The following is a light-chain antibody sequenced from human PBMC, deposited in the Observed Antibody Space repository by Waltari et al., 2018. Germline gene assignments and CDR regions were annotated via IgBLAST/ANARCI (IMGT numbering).Light chain of an antibody. V-gene: IGLV4-69*01. CDR2: VNSDGSH. J-gene: IGLJ3*02. Sequence: QLVLTQSPSASASLGASVKLTCTLSSGHSSNIVAWLQQQPKKGPRYLMKVNSDGSHTKGDENPDRFPSSSSGAERHLTLSRPQVEDEADYYRQTGGQCTWVFRGGTKLTGL. CDR3: QTGGQCTWV. CDR1: SGHSSNI.